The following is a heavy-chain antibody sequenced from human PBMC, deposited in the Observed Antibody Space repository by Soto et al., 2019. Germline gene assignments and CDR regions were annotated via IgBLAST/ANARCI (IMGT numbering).Heavy chain of an antibody. CDR3: ARVAGAKFDF. V-gene: IGHV4-4*07. CDR1: GGSITTYY. J-gene: IGHJ4*02. D-gene: IGHD6-19*01. CDR2: IYHAGYT. Sequence: SETLSLTCTVSGGSITTYYWSWIRQPAGKGLEWIGRIYHAGYTNPNSSLKSRLTMSVDTSKNQFFLRLSSVTAADTAVYYCARVAGAKFDFWGQGILVTVSS.